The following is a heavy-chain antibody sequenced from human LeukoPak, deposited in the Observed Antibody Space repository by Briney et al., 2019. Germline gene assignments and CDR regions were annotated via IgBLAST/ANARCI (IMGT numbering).Heavy chain of an antibody. CDR2: INHSGST. V-gene: IGHV4-34*01. D-gene: IGHD6-13*01. Sequence: SETLSPTCAVYGGSFSGYYWSWIRHPPGKGLGWIGEINHSGSTNYNPSLKSRVTISVDTSKNQFSLKLSSVTAADTAVHYCARMYSSSWYSFGYWGQGTLVTVSS. CDR1: GGSFSGYY. J-gene: IGHJ4*02. CDR3: ARMYSSSWYSFGY.